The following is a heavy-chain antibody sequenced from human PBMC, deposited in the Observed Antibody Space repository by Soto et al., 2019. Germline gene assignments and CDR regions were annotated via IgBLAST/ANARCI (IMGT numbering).Heavy chain of an antibody. D-gene: IGHD5-12*01. CDR1: GGTFSSYT. J-gene: IGHJ2*01. V-gene: IGHV1-69*12. CDR3: ARGNHRWLQLWYFAL. Sequence: QVQLVQSGAEVKKPGSSVTVSCKASGGTFSSYTISWVRQAPGQGLEWMGGIIPIFGTANYAQKFQGRVTIAADESTSTAYMELSSRRSEYTAVYYCARGNHRWLQLWYFALWGRGTLVTVSS. CDR2: IIPIFGTA.